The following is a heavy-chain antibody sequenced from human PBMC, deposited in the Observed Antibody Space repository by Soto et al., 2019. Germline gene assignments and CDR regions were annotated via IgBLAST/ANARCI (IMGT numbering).Heavy chain of an antibody. CDR2: ISSSSSTI. CDR1: GFTFSSYS. CDR3: ARWGYDIWSGYDAFDI. V-gene: IGHV3-48*04. D-gene: IGHD3-3*01. Sequence: GGSLRLSCAASGFTFSSYSMNWVRQAPGKGLEWVSYISSSSSTIYYADSVKGRFTISRDNAKNSLYLEMNSLGVEDTAVYYCARWGYDIWSGYDAFDIWGQGTMVTVSS. J-gene: IGHJ3*02.